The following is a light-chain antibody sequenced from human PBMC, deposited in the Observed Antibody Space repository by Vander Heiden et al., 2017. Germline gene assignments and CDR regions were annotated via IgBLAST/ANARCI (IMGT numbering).Light chain of an antibody. V-gene: IGLV7-46*01. CDR3: LGAFIAGRPV. CDR2: DRD. J-gene: IGLJ2*01. Sequence: QAVVTQWPSLTVSPCGTVTLPCVSNPGTVTSGHYPYCFQQKPGQAARTLIYDRDNRHAWTPARFSGSIRGGKAALTLSGAQTEDEAKYYCLGAFIAGRPVFGGGTKLTVL. CDR1: PGTVTSGHY.